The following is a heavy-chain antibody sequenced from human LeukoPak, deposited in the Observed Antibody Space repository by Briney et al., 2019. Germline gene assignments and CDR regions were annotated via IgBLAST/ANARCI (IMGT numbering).Heavy chain of an antibody. J-gene: IGHJ6*02. CDR2: IYYSGST. CDR1: GGSISSYY. V-gene: IGHV4-59*01. CDR3: ARDPDSYGMDV. Sequence: SETLSFTCTVSGGSISSYYWSWIRQPPGKGLEWIGYIYYSGSTNYNPSLKSRVTISVDTSKNQFSLKLSSVTAADTAVYYCARDPDSYGMDVWGQGTTVTVSS.